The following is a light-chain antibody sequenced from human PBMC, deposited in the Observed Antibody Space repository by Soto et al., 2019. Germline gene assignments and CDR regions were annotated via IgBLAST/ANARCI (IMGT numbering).Light chain of an antibody. J-gene: IGKJ1*01. CDR1: QSISNW. CDR3: QQYGSSPWT. Sequence: DIQMTQSPSTLPASVGDRVTITCRASQSISNWLAWYQQKPGTAPKVLIYHASNLQSGVPSRFSGSGSGTDFTLTISRLEPEDFAVYYCQQYGSSPWTFGQGTKVDI. CDR2: HAS. V-gene: IGKV1-5*01.